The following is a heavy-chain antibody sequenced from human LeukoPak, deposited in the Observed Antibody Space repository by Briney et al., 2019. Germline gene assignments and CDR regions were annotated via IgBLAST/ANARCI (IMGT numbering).Heavy chain of an antibody. CDR3: ARMNGYYYDSSGHLNYYFDY. Sequence: GASVKVSCKAFGYSLTNYYVHWVRQAPGQGLEWMGEINPSGGSTSYAQKFQGRVTMTRDMSTSTVYMELSSLRSEDTAVYYCARMNGYYYDSSGHLNYYFDYWGQGTLVTVSS. CDR2: INPSGGST. V-gene: IGHV1-46*01. D-gene: IGHD3-22*01. J-gene: IGHJ4*02. CDR1: GYSLTNYY.